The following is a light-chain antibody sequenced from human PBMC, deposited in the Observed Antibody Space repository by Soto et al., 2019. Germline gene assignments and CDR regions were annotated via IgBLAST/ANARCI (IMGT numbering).Light chain of an antibody. CDR2: DVS. Sequence: QSALTQPRSVSGSPGQSVTISCTGTSSDVGGYNYVSWYQQHPGKAPKLMIYDVSKRPSGVPDRFSGSKSGNTASLTISGLQAEDDDDYYGCSYAGSYTFWVFGGGTKLTVL. CDR3: CSYAGSYTFWV. J-gene: IGLJ3*02. V-gene: IGLV2-11*01. CDR1: SSDVGGYNY.